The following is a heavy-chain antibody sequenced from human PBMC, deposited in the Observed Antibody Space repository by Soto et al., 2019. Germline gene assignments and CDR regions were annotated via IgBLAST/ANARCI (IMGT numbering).Heavy chain of an antibody. CDR3: ARDPSGEGFGEVSYGLDV. D-gene: IGHD3-16*02. Sequence: EVQLVESGGGSVQPGGSLRLSCAASGFTFGSYDMHWVRQATGRGLEWVSSIDIVGDTYYQGSVKVRFTITRDNVKNSLYLQMISRRAEDSAVYYCARDPSGEGFGEVSYGLDVGGHGTTVTVSS. J-gene: IGHJ6*02. CDR1: GFTFGSYD. V-gene: IGHV3-13*01. CDR2: IDIVGDT.